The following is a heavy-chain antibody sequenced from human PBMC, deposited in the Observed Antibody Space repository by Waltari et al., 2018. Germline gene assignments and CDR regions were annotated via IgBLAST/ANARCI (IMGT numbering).Heavy chain of an antibody. J-gene: IGHJ4*02. D-gene: IGHD6-6*01. CDR3: ARGKGSSSVY. Sequence: QVQLVQSGAEVKKPGASVTVSCQASGYTFTGYYMHWVRPAPGQGLGWMGRINPNSGGTNYAQKFQGRVTMTRDTSISTAYMELSRLRSDDTAVYYCARGKGSSSVYWGQGTLVTVSS. CDR2: INPNSGGT. CDR1: GYTFTGYY. V-gene: IGHV1-2*06.